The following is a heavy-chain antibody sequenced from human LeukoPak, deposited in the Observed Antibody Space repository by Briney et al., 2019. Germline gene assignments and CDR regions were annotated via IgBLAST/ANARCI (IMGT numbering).Heavy chain of an antibody. CDR3: AKDLGYCSSTSCYTDYYYYMDV. V-gene: IGHV3-23*01. CDR2: ISGSGGST. CDR1: GFTFSSYA. J-gene: IGHJ6*03. Sequence: PGGSLRLSCAASGFTFSSYAMSWVRQAPGKGLEWVSAISGSGGSTYYADSVKGRFTISRDNSKNTLYLQMNSLRAEDTAVYYCAKDLGYCSSTSCYTDYYYYMDVWGKGTTVTVSS. D-gene: IGHD2-2*02.